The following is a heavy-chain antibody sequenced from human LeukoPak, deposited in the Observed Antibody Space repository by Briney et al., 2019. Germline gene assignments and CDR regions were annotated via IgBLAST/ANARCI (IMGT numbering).Heavy chain of an antibody. V-gene: IGHV5-51*01. Sequence: GESLKISCKGSGYRFSTYYIAWVRQMPGKGLEWMGIIYPGDSDARYSPSFQGQVTISADKSIATAYLHWSSLKASDTAMYYCATLEDDYGGNSPLDYWGQGTLVTVSS. CDR1: GYRFSTYY. J-gene: IGHJ4*02. D-gene: IGHD4-23*01. CDR3: ATLEDDYGGNSPLDY. CDR2: IYPGDSDA.